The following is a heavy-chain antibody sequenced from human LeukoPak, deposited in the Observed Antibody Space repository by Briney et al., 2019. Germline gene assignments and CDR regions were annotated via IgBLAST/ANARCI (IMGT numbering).Heavy chain of an antibody. CDR1: GFTFSSYA. CDR3: ARDAPSWVYGMDV. J-gene: IGHJ6*02. Sequence: NTGGSLRLSCAASGFTFSSYAMSWVRQAPGKGLEWVSSISSSSYIYYADSVKGRFTISRDNAKNSLYLQMNSLRAEDTAVYYCARDAPSWVYGMDVWGQGTTVTVSS. D-gene: IGHD6-13*01. V-gene: IGHV3-21*01. CDR2: ISSSSYI.